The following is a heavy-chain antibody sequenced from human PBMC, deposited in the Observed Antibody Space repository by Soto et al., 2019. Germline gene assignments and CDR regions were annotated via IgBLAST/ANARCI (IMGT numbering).Heavy chain of an antibody. D-gene: IGHD6-6*01. CDR2: ISAYNGNI. CDR3: ARDREGIAARQHYYYGMDV. J-gene: IGHJ6*02. Sequence: QVQLVQSGAEVKKPGASVKVSCKASGYTFTSYGISWVRQAPGQGLEWMGWISAYNGNINYAQKLQGRVTMTTDTSTSTAYMELRSLRSDDTAVYYCARDREGIAARQHYYYGMDVWGQGTTVTVSS. V-gene: IGHV1-18*01. CDR1: GYTFTSYG.